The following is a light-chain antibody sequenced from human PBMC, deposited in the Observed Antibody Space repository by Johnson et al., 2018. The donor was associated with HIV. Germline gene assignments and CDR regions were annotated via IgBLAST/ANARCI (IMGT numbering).Light chain of an antibody. CDR1: SSNIGNNY. J-gene: IGLJ1*01. CDR2: DNN. Sequence: QSVLTQPPSVSAAPGQKVTISCSGSSSNIGNNYVSWYQQIPGTAPKLLIYDNNKRPSGIPDRFSGSKSGTSATLGITGLQTGDEADYYGGTWDNSLSVFVFGNGTKVTVL. CDR3: GTWDNSLSVFV. V-gene: IGLV1-51*01.